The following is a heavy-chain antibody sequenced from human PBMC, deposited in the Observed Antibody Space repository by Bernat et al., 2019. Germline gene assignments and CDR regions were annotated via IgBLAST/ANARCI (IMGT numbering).Heavy chain of an antibody. D-gene: IGHD3-10*01. CDR1: GGSFSGYY. CDR3: ARDRRGYGMDV. Sequence: QVQLQQWGAGLLKPSETLSLTCAVYGGSFSGYYWSWIRQPPGKGLEWIGEINHSGSTNYNPSLKSRVTISVDTSKNQFSLKLSPVTAADTAVYYCARDRRGYGMDVWGQGTTVTVSS. J-gene: IGHJ6*02. V-gene: IGHV4-34*01. CDR2: INHSGST.